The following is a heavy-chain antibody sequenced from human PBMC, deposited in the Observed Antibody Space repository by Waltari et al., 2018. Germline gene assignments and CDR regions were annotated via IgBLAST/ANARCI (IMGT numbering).Heavy chain of an antibody. CDR1: GYAINSGFY. Sequence: QVQLQESGPRLVKPSETLSLTCDVSGYAINSGFYWGWFRQAPEKGLEWMATIYHDGTTFYNPSLTSRVTTSMDTSKNQISLKLKSVTAADTAVYYCTRQTLGYCTSAACRRLEAWGQGTLVTVSS. CDR2: IYHDGTT. CDR3: TRQTLGYCTSAACRRLEA. V-gene: IGHV4-38-2*01. J-gene: IGHJ5*02. D-gene: IGHD2-8*02.